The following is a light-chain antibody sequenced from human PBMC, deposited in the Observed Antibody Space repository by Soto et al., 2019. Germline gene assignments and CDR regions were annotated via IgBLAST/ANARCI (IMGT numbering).Light chain of an antibody. J-gene: IGKJ1*01. V-gene: IGKV3-20*01. CDR2: GIS. CDR1: QSISSSY. CDR3: QQYHFWPWT. Sequence: GTVTITTGERATRSCRASQSISSSYFAWYQQLLGLAPRLVVYGISSRATDVADRFSGSGSRTEFTLTISRLQAEGSAVYYCQQYHFWPWTLGLGTKV.